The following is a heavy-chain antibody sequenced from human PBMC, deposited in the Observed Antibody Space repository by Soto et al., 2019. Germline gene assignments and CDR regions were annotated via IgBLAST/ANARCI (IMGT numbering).Heavy chain of an antibody. CDR2: INHSGST. CDR1: GGSFSGYY. CDR3: AGRLSSSSTSNWFDP. Sequence: ETLSLTCAVYGGSFSGYYWSWIRQPPGKGLEWIGEINHSGSTNYNPSLKSRVTISVDTSKNQFSLKLSSVTAADTAVYYCAGRLSSSSTSNWFDPWGQGTLVTVSS. D-gene: IGHD6-13*01. V-gene: IGHV4-34*01. J-gene: IGHJ5*02.